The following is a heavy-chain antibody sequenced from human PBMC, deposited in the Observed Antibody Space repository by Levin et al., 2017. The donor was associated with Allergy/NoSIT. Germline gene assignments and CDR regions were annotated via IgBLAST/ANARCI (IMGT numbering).Heavy chain of an antibody. CDR2: ITGTGGNT. J-gene: IGHJ3*01. V-gene: IGHV3-23*01. CDR1: GFNFGDFA. CDR3: AKKQGGTTGFSFDV. Sequence: TGGSLRLSCEASGFNFGDFAMAWVRQAPGKGLEWVAVITGTGGNTYYGDSVKGRFTVSRHNSKNTLYLELSSLRAEDTAIYYCAKKQGGTTGFSFDVWGQGTMVTVSS. D-gene: IGHD1-14*01.